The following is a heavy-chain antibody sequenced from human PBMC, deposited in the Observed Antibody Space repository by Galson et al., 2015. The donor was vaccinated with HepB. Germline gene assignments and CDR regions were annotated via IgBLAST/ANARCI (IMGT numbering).Heavy chain of an antibody. Sequence: SLRLSCAASGFTFSSYSMNWVRQAPGKGLEWVSSISSSSSYIYYADSVKGRFTISRDNAKHSLYLQMNSPRAEDTAVYYCASGYCSSTSCYLYYFDYWGQGTLVTVSS. J-gene: IGHJ4*02. V-gene: IGHV3-21*01. CDR3: ASGYCSSTSCYLYYFDY. CDR2: ISSSSSYI. D-gene: IGHD2-2*01. CDR1: GFTFSSYS.